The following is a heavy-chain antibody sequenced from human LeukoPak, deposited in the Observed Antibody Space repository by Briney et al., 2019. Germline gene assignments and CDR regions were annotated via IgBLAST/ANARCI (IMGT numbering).Heavy chain of an antibody. D-gene: IGHD3-3*01. Sequence: SETLSLTCTVSGGSISSYYWSWIRQPPGEGLEWIGYICYSGSTNYNPSLKSRVTISVDTSKNQFSLKLSSVTAADTAVYYCARVGSGRHNYDFWSGWTIGFYFDYWGQGTLVTVSS. J-gene: IGHJ4*02. V-gene: IGHV4-59*01. CDR3: ARVGSGRHNYDFWSGWTIGFYFDY. CDR2: ICYSGST. CDR1: GGSISSYY.